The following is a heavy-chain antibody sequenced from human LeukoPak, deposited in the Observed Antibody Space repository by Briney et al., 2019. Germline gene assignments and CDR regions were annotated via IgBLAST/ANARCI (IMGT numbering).Heavy chain of an antibody. J-gene: IGHJ2*01. CDR1: GGSIFSYY. D-gene: IGHD3-22*01. V-gene: IGHV4-4*08. CDR3: ARRAYYDTSGYYPASGYFDL. CDR2: IYSNGIT. Sequence: SETLSLTCTVSGGSIFSYYFNWIRQPPGKGLEWIGYIYSNGITNYNPSLRSRGTISIATSKNQFSLRLRSVTAADTAIYYCARRAYYDTSGYYPASGYFDLWGRGTLVTVSS.